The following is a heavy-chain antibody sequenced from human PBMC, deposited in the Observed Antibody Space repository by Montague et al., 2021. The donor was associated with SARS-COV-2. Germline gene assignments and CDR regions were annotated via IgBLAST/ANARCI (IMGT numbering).Heavy chain of an antibody. CDR2: IHYSGST. V-gene: IGHV4-39*01. D-gene: IGHD3-3*01. J-gene: IGHJ6*03. CDR1: GGSISSGNYY. Sequence: SETLSLTCTVSGGSISSGNYYWGWIRQHPGKGLEWIGSIHYSGSTYYNPSLKSRVTTSLDTSKNQFSLKLSSVTAADTAVYYCARGDFGVVIIAYYYYYMDVWGKGTTVTVSS. CDR3: ARGDFGVVIIAYYYYYMDV.